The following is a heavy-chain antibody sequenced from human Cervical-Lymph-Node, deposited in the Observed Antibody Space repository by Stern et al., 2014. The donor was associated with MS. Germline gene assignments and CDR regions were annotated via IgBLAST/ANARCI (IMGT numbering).Heavy chain of an antibody. V-gene: IGHV2-70*04. D-gene: IGHD3-10*01. CDR1: GFSLSTSGMR. CDR2: IDWDDDK. Sequence: ESGPALVKPTQTLTLTCTFSGFSLSTSGMRVSWIRQPPGKALEWLARIDWDDDKFYSTSLKTRLTISKDTSKNQVVLKMTKMDPVDTATYYCAASRGYGMDVWGQGTTVTVSS. J-gene: IGHJ6*02. CDR3: AASRGYGMDV.